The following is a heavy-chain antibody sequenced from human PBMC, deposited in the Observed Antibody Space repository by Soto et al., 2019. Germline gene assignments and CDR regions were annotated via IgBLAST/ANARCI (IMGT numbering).Heavy chain of an antibody. CDR2: INPNSGGT. CDR3: ARVMGEFSLPGSLDFDF. D-gene: IGHD3-16*01. J-gene: IGHJ4*02. V-gene: IGHV1-2*02. Sequence: ASVKVSCKASGYTFTGYYMHWVRQAPGQGLEWMGWINPNSGGTHYAQNFQGRVTMTRDTSITTAYMDLSGLRSDDTAVFYCARVMGEFSLPGSLDFDFWGQGTLVTVSS. CDR1: GYTFTGYY.